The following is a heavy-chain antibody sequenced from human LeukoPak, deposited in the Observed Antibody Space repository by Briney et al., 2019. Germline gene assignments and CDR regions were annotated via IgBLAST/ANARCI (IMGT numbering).Heavy chain of an antibody. CDR2: INGDGSWT. Sequence: PGGSLRLSCAASGNYWMHWVRQAPGKGLVWVSHINGDGSWTTYADSVKGRFTISKDNAKNTVYLQMNNLRAEDTAVYYCASFYETYWGRGTLVTVSS. D-gene: IGHD2/OR15-2a*01. CDR1: GNYW. CDR3: ASFYETY. V-gene: IGHV3-74*01. J-gene: IGHJ4*02.